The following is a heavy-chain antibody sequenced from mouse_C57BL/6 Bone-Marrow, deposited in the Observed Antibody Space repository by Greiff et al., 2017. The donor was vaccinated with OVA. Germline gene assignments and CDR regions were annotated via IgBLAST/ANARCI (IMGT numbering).Heavy chain of an antibody. Sequence: VQLQQSGAELMKPGASVKLSCKATGYTFTGYWIEWVKQRPGHGLEWIGEILPGSGSPNYNEKFKGKATFTADTSSNTAYIQLSSLTTEDSAIYYCASRFYYYGSSSPWFAYWGQGTLVTVSA. J-gene: IGHJ3*01. V-gene: IGHV1-9*01. D-gene: IGHD1-1*01. CDR2: ILPGSGSP. CDR1: GYTFTGYW. CDR3: ASRFYYYGSSSPWFAY.